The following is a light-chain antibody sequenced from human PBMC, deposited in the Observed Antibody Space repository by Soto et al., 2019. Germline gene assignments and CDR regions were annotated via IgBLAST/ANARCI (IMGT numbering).Light chain of an antibody. CDR3: QQYSDRPPWT. CDR1: QSVSSK. CDR2: HTS. V-gene: IGKV3-15*01. Sequence: IVMTQSPGTLSVSPGERVALSCRASQSVSSKLAWYQQRPGQPPRLLIYHTSTRAAGVPPRFSGSGSGTVFTLTISSLQSEDFAVYYWQQYSDRPPWTFGQGTKVEI. J-gene: IGKJ1*01.